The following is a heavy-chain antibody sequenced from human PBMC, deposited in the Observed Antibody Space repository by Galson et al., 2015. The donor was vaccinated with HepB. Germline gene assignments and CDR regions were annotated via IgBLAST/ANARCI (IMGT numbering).Heavy chain of an antibody. CDR3: ARYGRAAFYDSGWGTSPFGY. J-gene: IGHJ4*02. CDR1: GFTFTSHA. V-gene: IGHV3-23*01. CDR2: VSGNGGSA. Sequence: SLRLSCAASGFTFTSHAMSWVRKVPGAGLEWVSAVSGNGGSAYFADSVEGRFSISRDTATKTLYLHMTSLRVDDTAEYYCARYGRAAFYDSGWGTSPFGYWGQGTLVIVSS. D-gene: IGHD3-16*01.